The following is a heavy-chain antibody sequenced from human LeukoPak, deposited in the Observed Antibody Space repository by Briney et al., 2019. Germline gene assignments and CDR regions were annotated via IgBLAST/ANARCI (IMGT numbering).Heavy chain of an antibody. J-gene: IGHJ4*02. V-gene: IGHV4-39*07. CDR2: HYHNGDT. CDR3: ARAGPLVGVPFDY. CDR1: GGLTGSGTYY. D-gene: IGHD1-26*01. Sequence: SETLSLTCTVSGGLTGSGTYYWGWIRQPPGKGLEWIGSHYHNGDTYYNPSLKSRVTISVDTSKNQFSLKLSSVTAADTAVYYCARAGPLVGVPFDYWGQGTLVTVSS.